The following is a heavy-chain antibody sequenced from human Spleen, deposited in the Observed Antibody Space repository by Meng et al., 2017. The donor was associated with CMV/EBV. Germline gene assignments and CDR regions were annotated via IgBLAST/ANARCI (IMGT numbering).Heavy chain of an antibody. CDR2: IYTSGST. CDR3: ARGSRRPLGSGYLFDY. CDR1: CGSISSYY. D-gene: IGHD3-3*01. V-gene: IGHV4-4*07. J-gene: IGHJ4*02. Sequence: QLRALAPGLGKHSETLSLTVTVSCGSISSYYWSWIRQPAGKGLEWIGRIYTSGSTNYNPSLKSRVTMSVDTSKNQFSLKLSSVTAADTAVYYCARGSRRPLGSGYLFDYWGQGTLVTVSS.